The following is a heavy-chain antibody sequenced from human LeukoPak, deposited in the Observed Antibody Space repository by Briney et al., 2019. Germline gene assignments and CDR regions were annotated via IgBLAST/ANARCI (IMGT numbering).Heavy chain of an antibody. J-gene: IGHJ4*02. Sequence: SETLSLTCAVYGGSFSGYYWSWIRQPPGKGLEWIGEINHSGSTNYNPSLKSRVTVSVDTSKNQFSLKLSSVTAADTAVYYCAEIKYSSGWTFDYWGRGTLVTVSS. CDR2: INHSGST. D-gene: IGHD6-19*01. V-gene: IGHV4-34*01. CDR3: AEIKYSSGWTFDY. CDR1: GGSFSGYY.